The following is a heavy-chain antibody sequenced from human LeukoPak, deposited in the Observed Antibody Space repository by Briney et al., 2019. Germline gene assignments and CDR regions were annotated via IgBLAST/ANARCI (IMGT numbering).Heavy chain of an antibody. D-gene: IGHD3-22*01. Sequence: PSESLSLTCTTFGDSVSRSDSYWVWIRQPPGKGLEWIGTIYYSGRTYYSPSLKSRVTLSVDMSNNQFSVTLSSVTAADTALYFCARRRYYDSSGYLEWGQGTLVTVSS. CDR2: IYYSGRT. CDR3: ARRRYYDSSGYLE. CDR1: GDSVSRSDSY. V-gene: IGHV4-39*01. J-gene: IGHJ1*01.